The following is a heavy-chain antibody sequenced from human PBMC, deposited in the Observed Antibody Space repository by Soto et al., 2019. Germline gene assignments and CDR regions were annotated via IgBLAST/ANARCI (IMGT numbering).Heavy chain of an antibody. J-gene: IGHJ5*02. CDR3: ARIPSSSLYYNWFDP. CDR2: IFWNDEK. Sequence: QVTLKESGPVLVKPTETLTLTCTVSGFSLSNARMGVSWIRQHPGKAMEWLAHIFWNDEKSYSTALKSRLTISKDTSKSQVVLTMTNMDPVDTATYYFARIPSSSLYYNWFDPWGQGTLVTVAS. D-gene: IGHD6-13*01. V-gene: IGHV2-26*01. CDR1: GFSLSNARMG.